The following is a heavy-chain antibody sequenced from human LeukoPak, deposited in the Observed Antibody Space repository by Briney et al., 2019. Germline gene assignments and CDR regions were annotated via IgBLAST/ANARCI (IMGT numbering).Heavy chain of an antibody. J-gene: IGHJ4*02. V-gene: IGHV3-74*01. D-gene: IGHD3-10*01. CDR1: GFTFSKYY. Sequence: PGGSLRLSCPASGFTFSKYYMHWVRQAPGKGPVWISYINGDGSHTTYADSVKGRFTISRDNAINTVYLQMNSLRDEDTAIYYCVNMVSDSGVEGKWGQGTLVTVSS. CDR3: VNMVSDSGVEGK. CDR2: INGDGSHT.